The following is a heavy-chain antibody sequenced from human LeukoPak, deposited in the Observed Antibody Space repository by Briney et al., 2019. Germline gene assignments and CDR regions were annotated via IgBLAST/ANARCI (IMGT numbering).Heavy chain of an antibody. Sequence: ASVKVSCKASGYTFTSYGISWVRQAPGQGLEWMGWISAYNGNTNYAQKLQGRVTMTTDTSTSTAYMELRSLRSDDTAVYYCARDCSSTSCYGIFGELCNPFDYWGQGTLVTVSS. CDR2: ISAYNGNT. CDR1: GYTFTSYG. V-gene: IGHV1-18*01. CDR3: ARDCSSTSCYGIFGELCNPFDY. J-gene: IGHJ4*02. D-gene: IGHD2-2*01.